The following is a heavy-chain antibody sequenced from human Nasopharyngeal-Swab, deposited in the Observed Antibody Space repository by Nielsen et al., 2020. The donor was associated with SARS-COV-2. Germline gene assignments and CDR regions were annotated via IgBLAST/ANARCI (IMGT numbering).Heavy chain of an antibody. CDR1: GFIFRASA. Sequence: GESLKIPCAASGFIFRASAIPWVRQASGTGLEWVGRIGDKDHNYATTYGASVQGRFTISRDDSKNTAFLQMDSLKTEDTALYYCTTDFYFDYWGQGTLVTVSS. CDR2: IGDKDHNYAT. V-gene: IGHV3-73*01. J-gene: IGHJ4*02. CDR3: TTDFYFDY.